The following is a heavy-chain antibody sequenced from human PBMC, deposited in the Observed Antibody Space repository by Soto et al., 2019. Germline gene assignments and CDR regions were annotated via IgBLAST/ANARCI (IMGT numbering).Heavy chain of an antibody. Sequence: SGFTPSSYSMNWVRQGPGKGLEWVSYISSSSSTIYYADSVKGRFTISRDNAKNSLYVQMNSLRDEDTAVYCCARDGGRITIFGVVIWHGMDVWGQWTTVTVSS. V-gene: IGHV3-48*02. D-gene: IGHD3-3*01. J-gene: IGHJ6*02. CDR1: GFTPSSYS. CDR3: ARDGGRITIFGVVIWHGMDV. CDR2: ISSSSSTI.